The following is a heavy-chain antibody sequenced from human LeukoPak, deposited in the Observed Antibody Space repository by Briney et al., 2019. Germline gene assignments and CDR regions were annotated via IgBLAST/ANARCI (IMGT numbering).Heavy chain of an antibody. J-gene: IGHJ4*02. D-gene: IGHD4-17*01. CDR3: ARGYGDYALFDY. CDR2: ISSSSSSK. Sequence: TGGSLRLSCAASGFTFSSYSMNWVRQAPGKGLEWVSYISSSSSSKYYADSVKGRFTISRDNAKNSVYLQMNSLRAEDTAIYYCARGYGDYALFDYWGQGTLVTVSS. V-gene: IGHV3-48*01. CDR1: GFTFSSYS.